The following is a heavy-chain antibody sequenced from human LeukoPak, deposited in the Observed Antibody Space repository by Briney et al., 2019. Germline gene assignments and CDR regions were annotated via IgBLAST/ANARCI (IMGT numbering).Heavy chain of an antibody. Sequence: SETLSLTCTVSGGSTSTNYWSWTRQPPGKGLGWIGYIYYSGSTNYNPPHKSRVTISVDTSKNQFSLKLSSVTAADTAVYYCARVETSYYYMDVWGKGTTVNVSS. CDR3: ARVETSYYYMDV. CDR2: IYYSGST. J-gene: IGHJ6*03. CDR1: GGSTSTNY. V-gene: IGHV4-59*01.